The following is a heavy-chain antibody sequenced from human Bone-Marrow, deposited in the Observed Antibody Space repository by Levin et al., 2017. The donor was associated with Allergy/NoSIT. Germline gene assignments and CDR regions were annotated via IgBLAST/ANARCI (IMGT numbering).Heavy chain of an antibody. J-gene: IGHJ6*02. V-gene: IGHV3-48*02. Sequence: GGSLRLSCVASGFTFSSYSMNWVRQAPGKGLEWISYIDSATTAIYYADSVKGRFTISRDNAQNSLYLQMNSLRDEDMAVYYCARDIYTTGWAYYYAMDVWGQGTSVTVSS. D-gene: IGHD3-16*01. CDR1: GFTFSSYS. CDR2: IDSATTAI. CDR3: ARDIYTTGWAYYYAMDV.